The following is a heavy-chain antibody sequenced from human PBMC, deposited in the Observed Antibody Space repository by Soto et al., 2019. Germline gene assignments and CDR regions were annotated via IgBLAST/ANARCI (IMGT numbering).Heavy chain of an antibody. J-gene: IGHJ4*02. CDR2: ISGSDGKT. Sequence: ESLRLSCAASGFSFGSYALSWVRQAPGKGLEWVSTISGSDGKTFYADSVKGRFSISRDTSQSTLYLQMNSLRADDTAMYYCARWSYLDYWGQGTRVTVSS. CDR3: ARWSYLDY. D-gene: IGHD3-3*01. V-gene: IGHV3-23*01. CDR1: GFSFGSYA.